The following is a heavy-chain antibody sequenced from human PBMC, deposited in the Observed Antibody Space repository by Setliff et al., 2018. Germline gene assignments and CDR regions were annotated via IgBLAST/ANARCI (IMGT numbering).Heavy chain of an antibody. CDR2: ITTYNDNT. J-gene: IGHJ6*03. V-gene: IGHV1-18*01. CDR1: GYRFTSYG. CDR3: VRDSRITVLGVDNYHYMDV. D-gene: IGHD3-3*01. Sequence: VASVKVSCKTSGYRFTSYGISWVRQAPGQGLEWMGHITTYNDNTKYAQKFQGRITVTTDLSASTAYLDLRSLRSDDTAVYYCVRDSRITVLGVDNYHYMDVWGRGTTVTVSS.